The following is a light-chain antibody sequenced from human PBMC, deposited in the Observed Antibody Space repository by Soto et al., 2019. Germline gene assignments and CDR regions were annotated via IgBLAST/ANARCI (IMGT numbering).Light chain of an antibody. V-gene: IGKV3-20*01. J-gene: IGKJ4*01. CDR3: QQYGSSRTLT. CDR1: QSVSSSY. CDR2: GAS. Sequence: EIVLTQSPGTLYLSPGERATLSCRASQSVSSSYLAWYQQKPGQAPRLLIYGASSRATGIPDRFSGSGSGTDFTLTISRPEPEDFAVYYCQQYGSSRTLTFGGGTKVEIK.